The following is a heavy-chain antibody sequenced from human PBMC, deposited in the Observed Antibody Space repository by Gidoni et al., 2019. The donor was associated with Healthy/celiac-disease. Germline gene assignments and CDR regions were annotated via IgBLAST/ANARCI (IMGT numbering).Heavy chain of an antibody. CDR2: IYYSGST. J-gene: IGHJ6*02. Sequence: QVQLQESGPGLVKPSQTLSLTCTVSGCSISSGGYYWSWIRQHPGKGLEWIGYIYYSGSTYYNPSLKSRVTISVDTSKNQFSLKLSSVTAADTAVYYCARTRPAYYDFWSGYLPPHVWGQGTTVTVSS. CDR1: GCSISSGGYY. D-gene: IGHD3-3*01. V-gene: IGHV4-31*03. CDR3: ARTRPAYYDFWSGYLPPHV.